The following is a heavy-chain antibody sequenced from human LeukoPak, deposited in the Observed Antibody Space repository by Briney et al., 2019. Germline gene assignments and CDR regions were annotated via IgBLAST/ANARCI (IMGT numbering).Heavy chain of an antibody. CDR3: ARGIMTASYGMDV. J-gene: IGHJ6*02. Sequence: GGSLRLSCAASGFTFSSYAMHWVRQAPGKGLEWVAVISYDGSNKYYADSVKGRFTISRDNSKNTLYLQMNSLRAEDMAVYYCARGIMTASYGMDVWGQGTTVTASS. CDR2: ISYDGSNK. V-gene: IGHV3-30-3*01. CDR1: GFTFSSYA.